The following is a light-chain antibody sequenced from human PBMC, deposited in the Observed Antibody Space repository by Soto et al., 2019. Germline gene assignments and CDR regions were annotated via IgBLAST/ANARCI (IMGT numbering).Light chain of an antibody. V-gene: IGLV2-14*01. CDR2: EVS. J-gene: IGLJ1*01. CDR3: SSYSIRTAYL. CDR1: SSDVGGCDY. Sequence: QSVLTQPASVSGSPGQSITISCTGTSSDVGGCDYVSWYQLHPGKAPKLMVFEVSNRPSGVSYRFSGSKSGNTASLTISGLQAEDEADYFCSSYSIRTAYLLGTGTQVXV.